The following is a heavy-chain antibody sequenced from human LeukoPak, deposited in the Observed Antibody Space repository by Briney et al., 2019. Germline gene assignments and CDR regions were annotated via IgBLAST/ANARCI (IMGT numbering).Heavy chain of an antibody. CDR1: NFSVNNNY. J-gene: IGHJ4*02. D-gene: IGHD3-10*01. Sequence: GGSLRLSCAASNFSVNNNYIDWVRQAPGKGLEWVSSLDNFGAKYYGDAVTGRFTVSRDLSKNTVYLQMSSLRADDTAVYYCAGGTYYGTGTRPGYLNYWGLGTLVTVSS. CDR2: LDNFGAK. CDR3: AGGTYYGTGTRPGYLNY. V-gene: IGHV3-53*01.